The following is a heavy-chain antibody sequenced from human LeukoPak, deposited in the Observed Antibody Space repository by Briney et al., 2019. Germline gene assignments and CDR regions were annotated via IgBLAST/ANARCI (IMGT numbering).Heavy chain of an antibody. Sequence: GGSLRLSCAASGFTFSSYAMNWVRQAPGKGLEWVSYISSSSSRIYYADSVKGRFIVSRDNAKNSLFLQMNSLSDEDTAVSYCERDTYCSDANCYGTRFEYWGQGTLVTVSS. CDR2: ISSSSSRI. CDR1: GFTFSSYA. V-gene: IGHV3-48*02. D-gene: IGHD2-15*01. CDR3: ERDTYCSDANCYGTRFEY. J-gene: IGHJ4*02.